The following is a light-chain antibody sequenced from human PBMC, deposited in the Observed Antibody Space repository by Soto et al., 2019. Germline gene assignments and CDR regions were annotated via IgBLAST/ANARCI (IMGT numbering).Light chain of an antibody. CDR1: SSDVGGYNY. CDR2: DVS. J-gene: IGLJ2*01. Sequence: QSVLTQPASVSGSPGQSITISCTGTSSDVGGYNYVSWYQQHPGKAPKLMIYDVSNRPSGVSNRFSGSKSGNTASLTISGLQAEDEADYYCSSYTSSSTLMVXGXGTKLTVL. CDR3: SSYTSSSTLMV. V-gene: IGLV2-14*01.